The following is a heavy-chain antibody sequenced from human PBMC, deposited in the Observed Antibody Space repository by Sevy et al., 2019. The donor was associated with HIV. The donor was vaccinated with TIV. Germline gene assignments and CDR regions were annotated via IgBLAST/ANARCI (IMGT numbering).Heavy chain of an antibody. Sequence: GGSLRLSCAASGFTFSSYWMSWVRQAPGKGLEWVANIKQDGSEKYYVDSVKGRFTISRDNAKNSLYLQMNSLRAEDTAGYYCARRGPAGYSSSRYRSYYYYMDVWGKGTTVTVSS. CDR1: GFTFSSYW. J-gene: IGHJ6*03. CDR2: IKQDGSEK. D-gene: IGHD6-13*01. CDR3: ARRGPAGYSSSRYRSYYYYMDV. V-gene: IGHV3-7*03.